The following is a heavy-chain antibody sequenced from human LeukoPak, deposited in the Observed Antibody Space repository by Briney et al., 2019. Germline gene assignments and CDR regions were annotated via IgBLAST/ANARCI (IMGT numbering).Heavy chain of an antibody. Sequence: PSETLSLTCAVYGGSFSGYYWSWIRQPPGKGLEWIGEINHSGSTYYNPSLKSRVTISVDTSKNQFSLKLSSVTAADTAVYYCAREHDYGDNSPWFDPWGQGTLVTVSS. CDR3: AREHDYGDNSPWFDP. CDR2: INHSGST. CDR1: GGSFSGYY. J-gene: IGHJ5*02. D-gene: IGHD4-23*01. V-gene: IGHV4-34*09.